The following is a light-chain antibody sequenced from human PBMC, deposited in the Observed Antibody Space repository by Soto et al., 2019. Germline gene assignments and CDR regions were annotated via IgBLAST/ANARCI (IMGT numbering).Light chain of an antibody. CDR2: GAS. CDR1: QVIGSRY. CDR3: QQFGSSIPHT. J-gene: IGKJ2*01. Sequence: EIVMTQSPGTLSLSPGERATISCRASQVIGSRYLAWYHQKSGQAPRLLIYGASSRATGIPDRFSGSGSRTDFTLTITTLETEDFGVYYCQQFGSSIPHTFGQAPKLEIK. V-gene: IGKV3-20*01.